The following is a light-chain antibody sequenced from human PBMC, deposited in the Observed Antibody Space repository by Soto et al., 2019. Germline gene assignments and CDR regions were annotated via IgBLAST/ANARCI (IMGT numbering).Light chain of an antibody. CDR1: QSVLTN. CDR2: GAS. Sequence: EMVPTQSPATLSVSPGERATLSLRASQSVLTNLAWCQHKPGQAPRLLIYGASTRATGVPDRFSGSGSETEFTLTISSLQSADFAIYYCQQFHKGPRSFGQGTKVDI. J-gene: IGKJ2*01. CDR3: QQFHKGPRS. V-gene: IGKV3-15*01.